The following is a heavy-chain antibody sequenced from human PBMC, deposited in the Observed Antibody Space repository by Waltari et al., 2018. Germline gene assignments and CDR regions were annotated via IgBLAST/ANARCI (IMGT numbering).Heavy chain of an antibody. D-gene: IGHD4-17*01. CDR1: GFTVSSNY. V-gene: IGHV3-53*01. Sequence: EVQLVESGGGLIQPGGSLRLSCAASGFTVSSNYMSCVRPAPGKGLEWVSVIYSGGSTYYADSVKGRFTISRDNSKNTLYLQMNSLRAEDTAVYYCARDLDYGDSPGAFDIWGQGTMVTVSS. J-gene: IGHJ3*02. CDR2: IYSGGST. CDR3: ARDLDYGDSPGAFDI.